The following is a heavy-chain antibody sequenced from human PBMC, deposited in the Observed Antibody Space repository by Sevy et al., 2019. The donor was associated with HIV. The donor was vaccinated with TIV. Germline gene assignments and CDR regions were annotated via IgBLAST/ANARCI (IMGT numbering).Heavy chain of an antibody. CDR2: ISFDGDNK. J-gene: IGHJ6*02. Sequence: GGSLRLSCEASGFSFSRYGMHWVRQVAGKGLEWVAVISFDGDNKYYSDSVRGRFAISRDNSENTMPLQMNNLRLDDTAVYYCAKGLSSIYPYSMDVWGQGTTVTVSS. CDR1: GFSFSRYG. V-gene: IGHV3-30*18. D-gene: IGHD3-16*01. CDR3: AKGLSSIYPYSMDV.